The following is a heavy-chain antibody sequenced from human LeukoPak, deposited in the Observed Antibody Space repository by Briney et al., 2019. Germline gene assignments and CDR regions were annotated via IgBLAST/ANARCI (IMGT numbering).Heavy chain of an antibody. CDR2: INPDSGGT. CDR3: ARDSATRKVSAMVRGLANY. CDR1: GYIFHSHG. Sequence: SVPVPCMASGYIFHSHGFSRVRQPPGPGLGWMGWINPDSGGTNHAQQFQGRVTMTRDTAISTAYMELSRLRSDDTAVYYCARDSATRKVSAMVRGLANYWGQGTLVTVSS. V-gene: IGHV1-2*02. J-gene: IGHJ4*02. D-gene: IGHD3-10*01.